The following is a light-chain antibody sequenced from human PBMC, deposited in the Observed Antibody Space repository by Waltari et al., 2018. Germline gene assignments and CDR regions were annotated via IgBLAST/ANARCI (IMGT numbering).Light chain of an antibody. CDR3: CAYAGSYMV. J-gene: IGLJ3*02. CDR2: EVT. CDR1: SSDVGAYDY. Sequence: QSALTQPPSASGSPGQSVTISCPGTSSDVGAYDYVSWSQQHPDKAPKLMIYEVTKRPSGVPDRFSGSKSGNTSSLTVSGLQAEDEADYYCCAYAGSYMVFGAGTKVTVL. V-gene: IGLV2-8*01.